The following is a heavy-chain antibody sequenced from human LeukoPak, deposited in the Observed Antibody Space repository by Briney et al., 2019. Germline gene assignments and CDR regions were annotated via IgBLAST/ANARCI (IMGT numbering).Heavy chain of an antibody. Sequence: PGGSVRLSCAASGFTFSSYGMHWVRQAPGKGLEGVAFIRYDGSKKYYADSVKGRFTISRDNSNNTLYLQMNSLRAEDTAVYYCAKDTLGPDYWGQGTLVTVSS. CDR3: AKDTLGPDY. V-gene: IGHV3-30*02. CDR1: GFTFSSYG. J-gene: IGHJ4*02. D-gene: IGHD2-15*01. CDR2: IRYDGSKK.